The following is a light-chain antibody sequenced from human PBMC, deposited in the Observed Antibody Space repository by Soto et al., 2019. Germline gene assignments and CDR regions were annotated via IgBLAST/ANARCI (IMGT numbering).Light chain of an antibody. CDR2: GAS. CDR1: QSVSSN. Sequence: EIVMTQSPATLSVSPGERATLSCRASQSVSSNIAWYQQKPGQAPRLLIYGASTRATGIPARFSGSGSGTEFTLTIGSLQSEDFAVYYCQQYNKFPSLTFGGGTKVEIK. CDR3: QQYNKFPSLT. V-gene: IGKV3-15*01. J-gene: IGKJ4*01.